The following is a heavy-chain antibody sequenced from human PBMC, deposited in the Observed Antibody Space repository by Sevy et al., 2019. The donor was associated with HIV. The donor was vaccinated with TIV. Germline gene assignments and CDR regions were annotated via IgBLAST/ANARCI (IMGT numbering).Heavy chain of an antibody. CDR1: AYAFTNYH. CDR2: ISPNGDKT. V-gene: IGHV1-46*01. D-gene: IGHD3-3*01. J-gene: IGHJ4*02. Sequence: ASVKVSCKASAYAFTNYHIHWVRQAPGQGLEWMGIISPNGDKTSYAQRFQGRVTMTRDTSTSTVYLEVSSLRSADTALYYCVRDFAGPWTFDYWGQGTLVTVSS. CDR3: VRDFAGPWTFDY.